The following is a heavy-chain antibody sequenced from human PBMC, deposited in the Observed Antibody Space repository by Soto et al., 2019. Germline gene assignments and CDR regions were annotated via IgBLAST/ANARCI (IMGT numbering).Heavy chain of an antibody. V-gene: IGHV1-18*01. D-gene: IGHD6-19*01. CDR3: ARDLDVGLVDY. CDR1: GYTFTSYG. J-gene: IGHJ4*02. Sequence: QVQLVQSGAEVKKPGASVKVSCKASGYTFTSYGISWVRQAPGQGLVWMGLSSAYNGNKNYAQELQGRVTMTTDTSTSTDYMELRSVRSDDTAVYYCARDLDVGLVDYWGQGTLVTVSS. CDR2: SSAYNGNK.